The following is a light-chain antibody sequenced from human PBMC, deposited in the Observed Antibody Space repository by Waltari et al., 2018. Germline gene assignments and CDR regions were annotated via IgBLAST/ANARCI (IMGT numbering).Light chain of an antibody. CDR2: DAS. J-gene: IGKJ2*01. CDR3: QHYHSLPYT. CDR1: QDITTG. Sequence: DIQLTQSPSSLSAAVGDRVTITCQATQDITTGLSWFQQKPGKAPQLLIYDASSLQAGVPSRFIGTGSWTAFSFTITSLQPEDSATYDCQHYHSLPYTFGRGTKLKIK. V-gene: IGKV1-33*01.